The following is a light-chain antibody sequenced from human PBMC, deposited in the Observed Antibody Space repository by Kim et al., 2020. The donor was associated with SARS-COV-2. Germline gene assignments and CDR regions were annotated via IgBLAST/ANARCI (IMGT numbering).Light chain of an antibody. J-gene: IGKJ2*03. CDR2: TAS. V-gene: IGKV1-39*01. Sequence: SASVGDRVTITCRASQSIRSYLNWYQQRPGKAPKALIYTASTLYSGVPSRFSGSGSGTDFTFTISSLQPEDCGTYYCQQTFSIPYSFGQGTKLEI. CDR1: QSIRSY. CDR3: QQTFSIPYS.